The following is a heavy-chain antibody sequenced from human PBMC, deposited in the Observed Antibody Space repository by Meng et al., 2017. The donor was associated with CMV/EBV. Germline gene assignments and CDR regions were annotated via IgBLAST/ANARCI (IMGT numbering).Heavy chain of an antibody. D-gene: IGHD3-3*01. CDR2: IIPIFGTA. CDR3: ASPITIGYYYYGMDV. V-gene: IGHV1-69*05. Sequence: SVKVSCKASGGTFSSYAISWVRQAPGQGLEWMGGIIPIFGTANYAQKFQGRVTITTDESTSTAYMELSSLRSEDTAVYYCASPITIGYYYYGMDVWGKGTTVTVSS. CDR1: GGTFSSYA. J-gene: IGHJ6*04.